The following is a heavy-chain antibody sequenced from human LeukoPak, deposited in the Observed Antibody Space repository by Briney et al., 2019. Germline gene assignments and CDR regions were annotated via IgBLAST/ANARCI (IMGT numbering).Heavy chain of an antibody. Sequence: GGSLRPSCVASGFTFSSYSMNWVRQAPGKGLEWVSSISSSSSYIYYADSVKGRFTISRDNAKNSLYLQMNSLRAEDTAVYYCARGDRDLYCSSTSCYPVLGGQGTLVTVSS. CDR3: ARGDRDLYCSSTSCYPVL. V-gene: IGHV3-21*01. CDR1: GFTFSSYS. D-gene: IGHD2-2*01. J-gene: IGHJ4*02. CDR2: ISSSSSYI.